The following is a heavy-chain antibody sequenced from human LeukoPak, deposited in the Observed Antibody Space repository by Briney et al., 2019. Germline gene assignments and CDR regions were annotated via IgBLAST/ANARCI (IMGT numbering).Heavy chain of an antibody. CDR2: IYYSGST. D-gene: IGHD7-27*01. CDR1: GGSISSYY. Sequence: SETLSLTCTVSGGSISSYYWSWIRQPPGKGLEGIGYIYYSGSTNYNPSLKSRVTISVDTSKNQFSLKLSSVTAADTAVYFCARGFRGDNFDYWGQGTLVTVSS. V-gene: IGHV4-59*08. CDR3: ARGFRGDNFDY. J-gene: IGHJ4*02.